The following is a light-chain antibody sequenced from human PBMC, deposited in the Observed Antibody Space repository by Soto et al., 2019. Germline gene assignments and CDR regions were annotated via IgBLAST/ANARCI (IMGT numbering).Light chain of an antibody. Sequence: DIQMTQSPSSVAASVGARVTITCRARQNIGNWLAWYQQKPGKVPQLLIYAASSLQSGVPSRFSGSRSGPNFTFTISSLQPEDCATYYCQQANIFPFTFGGGTKVEI. CDR1: QNIGNW. V-gene: IGKV1-12*02. J-gene: IGKJ4*01. CDR2: AAS. CDR3: QQANIFPFT.